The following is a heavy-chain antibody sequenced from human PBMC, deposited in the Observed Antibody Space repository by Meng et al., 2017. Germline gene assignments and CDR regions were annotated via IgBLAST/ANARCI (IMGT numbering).Heavy chain of an antibody. V-gene: IGHV4-30-4*01. CDR2: ISYSGAT. Sequence: QVQLQESGPRLVRPSQTLSLTCTVSVASISSAVFWIWIRQPPGKDLEWIGYISYSGATHYNPSLKSRLTISVDTAKNQFSLSLSSVTAADTAVYYCARVVGDCVSCYKGWFDPWGQGTLVTVSS. D-gene: IGHD2-2*02. CDR1: VASISSAVF. CDR3: ARVVGDCVSCYKGWFDP. J-gene: IGHJ5*02.